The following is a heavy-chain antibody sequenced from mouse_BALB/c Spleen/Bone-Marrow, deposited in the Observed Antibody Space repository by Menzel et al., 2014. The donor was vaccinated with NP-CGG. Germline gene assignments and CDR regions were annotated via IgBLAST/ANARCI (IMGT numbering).Heavy chain of an antibody. CDR3: ARGVRRYFDV. CDR1: GYTFTNYW. Sequence: VQLQQSGAELVRPGTSVKISCKASGYTFTNYWLGWVKQRPGHGLAWIGDIYPGGGYTNYNEKFKGKATLTADTSSSTAYMQLSSLTSEDSAVYFCARGVRRYFDVWGAGTTVTVSS. V-gene: IGHV1-63*02. J-gene: IGHJ1*01. D-gene: IGHD2-14*01. CDR2: IYPGGGYT.